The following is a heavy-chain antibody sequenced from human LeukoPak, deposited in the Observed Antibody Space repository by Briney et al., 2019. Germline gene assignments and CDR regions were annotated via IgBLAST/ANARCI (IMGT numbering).Heavy chain of an antibody. CDR3: ARSGYGDYQFY. Sequence: ASVKVSCKASGGTFSSYAISWVRQAPGQGLEWMGRIIPILGIANYAQKFQGRVTITADKSTSTAYMELSSLRSEDTAVYYCARSGYGDYQFYWGQGTLVTVSS. D-gene: IGHD4-17*01. V-gene: IGHV1-69*04. J-gene: IGHJ4*02. CDR2: IIPILGIA. CDR1: GGTFSSYA.